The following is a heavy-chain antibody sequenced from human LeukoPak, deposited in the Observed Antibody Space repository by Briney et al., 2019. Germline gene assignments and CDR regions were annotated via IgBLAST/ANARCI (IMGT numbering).Heavy chain of an antibody. D-gene: IGHD2-2*01. CDR3: ARVREVPATSNWFDP. Sequence: SETLSLTCTVSGGSISSYYWSWIRQPPGKGLEWIGYIYYNGSTNYNPSLKSRVTMSVDTSKNQFSLKLSSVTAADTAVYYCARVREVPATSNWFDPWGQGTLVTVSS. V-gene: IGHV4-59*12. CDR2: IYYNGST. CDR1: GGSISSYY. J-gene: IGHJ5*02.